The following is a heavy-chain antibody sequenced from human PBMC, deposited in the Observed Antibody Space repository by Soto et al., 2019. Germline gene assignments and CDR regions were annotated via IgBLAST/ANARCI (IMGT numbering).Heavy chain of an antibody. CDR1: GGSFSGYY. CDR3: ARGEYYDFWSGYYTNYHYGMDV. J-gene: IGHJ6*02. V-gene: IGHV4-34*01. CDR2: INHSGST. Sequence: SETLSLTCAVYGGSFSGYYWSWIRQPPGKGLEWIGEINHSGSTNYNPSLKSRVTISVDTSKNQFSLKLSSVTAADTAVYYCARGEYYDFWSGYYTNYHYGMDVWGQGTTVTVSS. D-gene: IGHD3-3*01.